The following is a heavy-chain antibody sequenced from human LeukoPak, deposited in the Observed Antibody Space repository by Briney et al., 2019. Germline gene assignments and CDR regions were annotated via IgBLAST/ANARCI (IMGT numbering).Heavy chain of an antibody. J-gene: IGHJ3*02. CDR3: ARGQVTPMTGLAAFDI. Sequence: GSLRLSCAASGFTFNNYWMNWVRQAPGKGPEWVANINQDESEKYYVDSVKGRFTISRDNAKNSLYLQMNSLRADDTAVYYCARGQVTPMTGLAAFDIWGQGTMVTVSS. CDR2: INQDESEK. CDR1: GFTFNNYW. D-gene: IGHD2-21*02. V-gene: IGHV3-7*04.